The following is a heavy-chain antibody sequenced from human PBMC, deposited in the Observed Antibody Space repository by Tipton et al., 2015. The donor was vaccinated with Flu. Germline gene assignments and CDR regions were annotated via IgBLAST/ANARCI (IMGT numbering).Heavy chain of an antibody. J-gene: IGHJ4*02. CDR3: ARALGAADAY. D-gene: IGHD6-13*01. Sequence: AASGFRFNTFWMNWVRQAPGKGLEWVAIIKQDASEKLYVDSVEGRFTIPRDNAKNSLSLQMDSLRGDDTAVYYCARALGAADAYWGQGTLVTVSS. CDR2: IKQDASEK. CDR1: GFRFNTFW. V-gene: IGHV3-7*01.